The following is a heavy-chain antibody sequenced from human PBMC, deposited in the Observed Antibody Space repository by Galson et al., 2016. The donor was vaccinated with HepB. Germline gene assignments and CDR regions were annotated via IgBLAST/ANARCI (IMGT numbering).Heavy chain of an antibody. D-gene: IGHD5-24*01. V-gene: IGHV5-10-1*01. CDR2: IAPRASHT. CDR3: ARVERDTYYYYYAMDV. J-gene: IGHJ6*02. Sequence: QSGAAVKKPGESLTISCKGFGYSFNRYWNNWVRQMPGKGLEWMGRIAPRASHTHYRPSFQGHGTISADESISTAYLQWSTLKASDTAMYFCARVERDTYYYYYAMDVWGQGTTVTVSS. CDR1: GYSFNRYW.